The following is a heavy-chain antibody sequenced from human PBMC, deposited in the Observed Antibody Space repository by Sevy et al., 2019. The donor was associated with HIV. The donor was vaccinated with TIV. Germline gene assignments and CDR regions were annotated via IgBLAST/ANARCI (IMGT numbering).Heavy chain of an antibody. CDR2: IYHSGST. V-gene: IGHV4-38-2*01. J-gene: IGHJ6*02. Sequence: SETLSLTCAVSGYSISSGYYWGWIRQPPGKGLEWIGSIYHSGSTYYNPSLKSRVTISVDTSKNQFSLKLSSVTAADTAVYYCARHYDFPKTYYYYGMDVWGQGTTVTVSS. CDR1: GYSISSGYY. CDR3: ARHYDFPKTYYYYGMDV. D-gene: IGHD3-3*01.